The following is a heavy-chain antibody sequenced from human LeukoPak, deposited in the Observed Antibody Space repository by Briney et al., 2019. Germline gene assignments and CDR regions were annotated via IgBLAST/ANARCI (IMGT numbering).Heavy chain of an antibody. CDR1: GYTFTSYD. CDR3: ARCNSHLGILSLYYSYGMDG. D-gene: IGHD7-27*01. J-gene: IGHJ6*01. CDR2: MNPNSGNT. V-gene: IGHV1-8*01. Sequence: GASVTVSCKASGYTFTSYDINWVGQAAGQGLEWMGGMNPNSGNTGYAQKFQGRVTMTRNTSISTAYMELSCLRCEDTAGYYFARCNSHLGILSLYYSYGMDGWGKGPRSPSPQ.